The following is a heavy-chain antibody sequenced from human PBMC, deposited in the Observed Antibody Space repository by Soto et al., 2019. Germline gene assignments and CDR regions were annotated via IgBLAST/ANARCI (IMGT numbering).Heavy chain of an antibody. V-gene: IGHV4-39*01. CDR1: GGSISSSSYY. Sequence: QLQLQESGPGLVKPSENLSLTCTVSGGSISSSSYYWGWIRQPPGKGLEWIGSIYYGGSTYYNPSLKSRVTISVDTSKNQFSLKLSSVTAADTAVYYCARSWFGGFDAFDIWGQGTMVTVSS. J-gene: IGHJ3*02. CDR2: IYYGGST. CDR3: ARSWFGGFDAFDI. D-gene: IGHD3-10*01.